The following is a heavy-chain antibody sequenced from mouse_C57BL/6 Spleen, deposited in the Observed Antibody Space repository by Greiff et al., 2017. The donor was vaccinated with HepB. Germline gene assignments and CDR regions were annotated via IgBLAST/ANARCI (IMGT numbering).Heavy chain of an antibody. J-gene: IGHJ2*01. Sequence: VQLVESGAELARPGASVKLSCKASGYTFTSYGISWVKQRTGQGLEWIGEIYPRSGNTYYNEKFKGKATLTADKSSSTAYMELRSLTSEDSAVYFCAGDYGSTTDYFDYWGQGTTLTVSS. CDR2: IYPRSGNT. D-gene: IGHD1-1*01. CDR3: AGDYGSTTDYFDY. V-gene: IGHV1-81*01. CDR1: GYTFTSYG.